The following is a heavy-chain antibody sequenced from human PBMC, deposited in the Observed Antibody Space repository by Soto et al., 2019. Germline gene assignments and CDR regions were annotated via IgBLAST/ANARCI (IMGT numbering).Heavy chain of an antibody. CDR2: ISYDGSNK. J-gene: IGHJ4*02. CDR1: GFTFSSYA. Sequence: PGGSLRLSCAASGFTFSSYAMHWVRQAPGKGLEWVAVISYDGSNKYYADSVKGRFTISRDNSKNTLYLQMNSLRAEDTAVYYCARDLFPTIFGVVTHNYFDYWGQGTLVTVSS. CDR3: ARDLFPTIFGVVTHNYFDY. D-gene: IGHD3-3*01. V-gene: IGHV3-30-3*01.